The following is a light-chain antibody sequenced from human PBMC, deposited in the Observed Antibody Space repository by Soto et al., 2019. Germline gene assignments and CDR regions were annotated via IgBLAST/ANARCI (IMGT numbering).Light chain of an antibody. CDR1: SHDVGGYTF. Sequence: QSALTQPASVSGSPGQSITISCSGTSHDVGGYTFVSWYQQHPGKAPKLMISEDNNRPSGVSNRFSGSKSGNTASLTISGLQAEDEADYYCSSYTSTSTPVVFGTGTKLTVL. V-gene: IGLV2-14*01. CDR3: SSYTSTSTPVV. CDR2: EDN. J-gene: IGLJ1*01.